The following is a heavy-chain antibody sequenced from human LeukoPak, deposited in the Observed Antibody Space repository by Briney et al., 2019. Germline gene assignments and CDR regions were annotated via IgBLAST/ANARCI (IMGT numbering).Heavy chain of an antibody. CDR1: GGSFSGYY. J-gene: IGHJ4*02. V-gene: IGHV4-34*01. D-gene: IGHD2-2*01. CDR3: ARITSWTPDY. Sequence: SETLSLTCAVYGGSFSGYYWSWIRQPPGKGLEWIGEINHSGSANYNPSLKSRVTISVDTSKNQFSLKLSSVTAADTAVHYCARITSWTPDYWGQGTLVTVSS. CDR2: INHSGSA.